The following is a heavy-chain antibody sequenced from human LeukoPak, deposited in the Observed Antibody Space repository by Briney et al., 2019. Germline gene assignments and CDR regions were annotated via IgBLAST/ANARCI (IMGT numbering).Heavy chain of an antibody. Sequence: GGSLRLSCAASGFTFSSYSMNWVRQAPGKGLEWVSYISSSSTIYYADSVKGRFTISRDNAKNSLYLQMNSLRAEDTAVYYCARDRPSGYLVNWGQGTLVTVSS. V-gene: IGHV3-48*01. CDR1: GFTFSSYS. D-gene: IGHD5-12*01. CDR3: ARDRPSGYLVN. J-gene: IGHJ4*02. CDR2: ISSSSTI.